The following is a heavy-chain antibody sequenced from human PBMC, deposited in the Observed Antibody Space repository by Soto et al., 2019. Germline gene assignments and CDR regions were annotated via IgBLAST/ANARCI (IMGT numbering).Heavy chain of an antibody. CDR2: IDPSDSYT. D-gene: IGHD3-16*01. Sequence: PGESLKISCKGSGYSFTSYWISWVRQMPGKGLEWMGRIDPSDSYTNYSPSFQGHVTISADKSISTAYLQWSSLKASDTAMYYCASPIHVFCDYEGPTYYYYYYGMDVWGQGTTVTVSS. V-gene: IGHV5-10-1*01. J-gene: IGHJ6*02. CDR3: ASPIHVFCDYEGPTYYYYYYGMDV. CDR1: GYSFTSYW.